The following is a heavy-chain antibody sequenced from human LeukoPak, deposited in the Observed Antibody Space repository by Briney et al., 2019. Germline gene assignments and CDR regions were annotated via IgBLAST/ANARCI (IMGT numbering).Heavy chain of an antibody. J-gene: IGHJ6*03. CDR1: GFTFSSYG. Sequence: GGSLRLSCAASGFTFSSYGMHWVRQTPGKGLEWVAFIRYDGSNKYYADSVKGRFTISRDNSKNTLYLQMNSLRAEDTAVYYCAKGFGSSIPYSYYYYLDVWGKGTTVTVSS. CDR2: IRYDGSNK. D-gene: IGHD6-6*01. CDR3: AKGFGSSIPYSYYYYLDV. V-gene: IGHV3-30*02.